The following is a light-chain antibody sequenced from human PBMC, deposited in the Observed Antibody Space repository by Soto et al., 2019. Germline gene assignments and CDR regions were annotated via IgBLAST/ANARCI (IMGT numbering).Light chain of an antibody. CDR2: EVT. CDR1: ISGGYDYKY. J-gene: IGLJ3*02. CDR3: SSFKTYSLGV. V-gene: IGLV2-14*01. Sequence: SALTQPASVSGSPGQSITISCTATISGGYDYKYVSWYQQHPGKAPKLIIYEVTQRPSGVSSRFSGSKSDNTASLTISGLQAEDEADYYCSSFKTYSLGVFGGGTKLTVL.